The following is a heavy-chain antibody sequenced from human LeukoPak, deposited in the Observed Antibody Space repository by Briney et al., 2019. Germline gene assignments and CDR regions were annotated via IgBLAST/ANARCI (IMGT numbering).Heavy chain of an antibody. Sequence: GGSLRLSCAGSGFTFSSYNMSWIRQAPGKGLEWVPSISSRSSSIYFADSVKGRFNVSRDDAKNSLYLQMSSLRVEDTAVYYCSRDPAYGDRWGQGTLVTVSS. D-gene: IGHD4-17*01. V-gene: IGHV3-21*01. CDR3: SRDPAYGDR. CDR2: ISSRSSSI. CDR1: GFTFSSYN. J-gene: IGHJ5*02.